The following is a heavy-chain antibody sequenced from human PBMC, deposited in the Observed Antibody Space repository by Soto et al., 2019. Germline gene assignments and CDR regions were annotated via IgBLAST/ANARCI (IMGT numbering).Heavy chain of an antibody. CDR1: GDTFSRFT. J-gene: IGHJ4*02. CDR2: IIPMLGMS. D-gene: IGHD3-10*01. Sequence: QVQLVQSGAEVTTPGSSVTVSCTASGDTFSRFTLSWVRQAPGQGLEWMGRIIPMLGMSNSALKFQGRVTITADKSTNNVYMHLNSLRSDDTAVYDCATSYGSGSAHFDSWGQGTLVTVSS. CDR3: ATSYGSGSAHFDS. V-gene: IGHV1-69*02.